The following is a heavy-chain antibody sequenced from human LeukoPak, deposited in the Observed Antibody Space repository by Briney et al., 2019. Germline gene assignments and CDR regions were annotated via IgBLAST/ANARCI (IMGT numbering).Heavy chain of an antibody. CDR2: IYSGGRT. J-gene: IGHJ4*02. CDR1: GFTVSSSY. V-gene: IGHV3-66*01. CDR3: ARVWGSQPY. D-gene: IGHD3-16*01. Sequence: PGGSLRLSCAASGFTVSSSYMSGVRQAPGKGLEWVSVIYSGGRTYYADSVKGRFTISRDNSKNTLYLQMNSLRVEDTAVYYCARVWGSQPYWGQGTLVTVSS.